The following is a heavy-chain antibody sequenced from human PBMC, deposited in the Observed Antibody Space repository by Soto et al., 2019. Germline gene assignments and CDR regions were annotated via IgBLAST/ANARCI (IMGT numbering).Heavy chain of an antibody. J-gene: IGHJ6*02. D-gene: IGHD3-10*01. CDR3: ARGAVEHYYGSGSYYRYYYYGMDV. V-gene: IGHV1-46*01. Sequence: ASVKVSCKASGYTFTSYYMHWVRQAPGQGLEWMGIINPSGGSTSYAQKFQGRVTMTRDTSTSTVYMELSSLRSEDTAVYYCARGAVEHYYGSGSYYRYYYYGMDVWGQGTTVTVS. CDR1: GYTFTSYY. CDR2: INPSGGST.